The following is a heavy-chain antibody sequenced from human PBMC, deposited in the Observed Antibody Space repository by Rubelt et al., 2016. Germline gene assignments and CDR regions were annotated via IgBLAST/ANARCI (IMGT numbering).Heavy chain of an antibody. CDR3: ARRRGYGDYLDY. V-gene: IGHV2-5*02. CDR2: IYWDDDI. Sequence: QITLKESGPTVVKPTQTLTLTCTFSGFSLSASGVGVVWIRQPPGKALEWLALIYWDDDIRYSPSLQNRLTITKDTSENQVVLTMTDMDPVDTGTYYCARRRGYGDYLDYWGQGTLVTVSS. D-gene: IGHD4-17*01. J-gene: IGHJ4*02. CDR1: GFSLSASGVG.